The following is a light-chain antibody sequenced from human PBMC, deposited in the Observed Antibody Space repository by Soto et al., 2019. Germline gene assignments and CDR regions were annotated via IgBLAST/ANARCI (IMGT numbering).Light chain of an antibody. CDR2: DAS. J-gene: IGLJ2*01. CDR3: CSYAGSYTVV. CDR1: SSDVGGYNY. Sequence: QSALTQPRSVSGSPGQSVTISCTGTSSDVGGYNYVSWYQQHPGKAPKRMIYDASRRPSGVPDRFSGSKSGNTASLTISGLQAEDEADYYCCSYAGSYTVVFGGGTKLTVL. V-gene: IGLV2-11*01.